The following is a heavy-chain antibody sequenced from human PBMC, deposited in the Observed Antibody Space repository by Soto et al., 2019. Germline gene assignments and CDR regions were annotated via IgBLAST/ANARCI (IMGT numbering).Heavy chain of an antibody. V-gene: IGHV4-4*02. CDR1: GGSMTSSNW. CDR2: AHQSGRT. Sequence: QVQLQESGPGLVKPSGTLSLTCTVSGGSMTSSNWWNWVRQSPGKGLEWIGEAHQSGRTNYNPSLXRXVXTXXDQAKNPCSLTVSSLTAADTAVYYCAGSEATVLDCWGQGTLVTVSS. J-gene: IGHJ4*02. D-gene: IGHD4-17*01. CDR3: AGSEATVLDC.